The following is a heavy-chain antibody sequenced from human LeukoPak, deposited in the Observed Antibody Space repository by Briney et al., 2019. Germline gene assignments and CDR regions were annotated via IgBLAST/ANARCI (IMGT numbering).Heavy chain of an antibody. CDR3: ASGIAARHLGWFDP. V-gene: IGHV4-34*01. D-gene: IGHD6-6*01. Sequence: PSETLSLTCAVYGGSFSGYYWSWIRQPPGKGLEWIGEINHSGSTNYNPSLKSRVTISVDTSKNQFSLKLSSVTAADTAVYYCASGIAARHLGWFDPWGQGTLVTVSS. CDR1: GGSFSGYY. J-gene: IGHJ5*02. CDR2: INHSGST.